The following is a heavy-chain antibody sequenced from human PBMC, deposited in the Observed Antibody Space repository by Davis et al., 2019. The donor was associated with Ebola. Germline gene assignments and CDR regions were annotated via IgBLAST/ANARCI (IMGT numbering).Heavy chain of an antibody. CDR2: GTSADT. D-gene: IGHD1-26*01. CDR1: GFIFRTYV. J-gene: IGHJ3*02. CDR3: AKDTSNIWFDI. V-gene: IGHV3-23*01. Sequence: PGGSLRLSCSASGFIFRTYVMSWVRQAPGKGLEWVSTYGTSADTYYADSVKGRFTIPRDNSKNTLYLQMNGLRVEDTAIYYCAKDTSNIWFDIWGQGTNVTVSS.